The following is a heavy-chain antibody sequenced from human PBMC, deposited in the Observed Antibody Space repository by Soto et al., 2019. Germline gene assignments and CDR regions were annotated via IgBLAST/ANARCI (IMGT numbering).Heavy chain of an antibody. CDR3: AKGGSAWYYYFDY. CDR1: GFIFSDYY. CDR2: ISKSGSNT. D-gene: IGHD6-19*01. J-gene: IGHJ4*02. Sequence: GGSLRLSCAASGFIFSDYYMSWIRQAPGRGLEWVSYISKSGSNTYYPDSVKGRFTISRDNSKNTLYLQMNRPRVEDTAVYYCAKGGSAWYYYFDYWGQGTLVTVSS. V-gene: IGHV3-11*01.